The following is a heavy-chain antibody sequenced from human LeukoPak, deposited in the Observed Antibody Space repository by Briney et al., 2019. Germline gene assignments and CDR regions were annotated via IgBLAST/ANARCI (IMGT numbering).Heavy chain of an antibody. Sequence: GGSLRLSCAASGFTFSSYAMHWVRQAPGKGLEWVAVISYDGSNKYYADSVKGRFTISRDNSKNTLYLQMNSLRSEDTAVYYCARGSRYYDSNPLGWGQGTLVTVSS. J-gene: IGHJ4*02. V-gene: IGHV3-30-3*01. CDR1: GFTFSSYA. CDR2: ISYDGSNK. D-gene: IGHD3-22*01. CDR3: ARGSRYYDSNPLG.